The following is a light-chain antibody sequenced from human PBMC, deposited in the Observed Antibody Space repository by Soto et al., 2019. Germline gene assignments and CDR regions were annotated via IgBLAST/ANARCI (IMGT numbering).Light chain of an antibody. V-gene: IGLV1-40*01. CDR2: GNI. Sequence: QSVLTQPPSVSGAPGQRVTISCTGGSSNIGADYDVHWYQLLPGTVPKLLIYGNINRPSGVPDRFSGSKSGASASLVITGLGAGVEAVFSCQSYDTGLGGYVFGAGTKLTVL. CDR3: QSYDTGLGGYV. J-gene: IGLJ1*01. CDR1: SSNIGADYD.